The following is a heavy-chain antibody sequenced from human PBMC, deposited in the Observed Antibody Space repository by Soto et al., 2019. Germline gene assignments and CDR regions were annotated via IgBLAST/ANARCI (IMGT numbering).Heavy chain of an antibody. V-gene: IGHV3-30-3*01. J-gene: IGHJ4*02. CDR2: ISYDGSNK. CDR3: ARDKSTHYYDSSALDY. Sequence: GGSLRLSCAASGFTFSSYAMHWVRQAPGKGLERVAVISYDGSNKYYADSVKGRFTISRDNSKNTLYLQMNSLRAEDTAVYYCARDKSTHYYDSSALDYWGQGTLVTVSS. D-gene: IGHD3-22*01. CDR1: GFTFSSYA.